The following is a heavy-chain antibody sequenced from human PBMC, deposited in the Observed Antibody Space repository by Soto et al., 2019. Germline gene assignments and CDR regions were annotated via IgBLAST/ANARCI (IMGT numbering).Heavy chain of an antibody. CDR1: GFTFSSYG. CDR2: IWYDGSNK. Sequence: GGSLRLSCAASGFTFSSYGMHWVRQAPGKGLEWVAVIWYDGSNKYYADSVKGRFTISRDNSKNTLYLQMNSLRAEDTAVYYCARDPGASDRLRGYYYYMDVWGKGTTVTVSS. D-gene: IGHD5-12*01. V-gene: IGHV3-33*01. J-gene: IGHJ6*03. CDR3: ARDPGASDRLRGYYYYMDV.